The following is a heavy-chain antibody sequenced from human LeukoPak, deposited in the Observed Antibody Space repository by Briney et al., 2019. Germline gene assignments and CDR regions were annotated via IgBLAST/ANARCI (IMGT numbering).Heavy chain of an antibody. Sequence: PGGSLRLSCAASGFTLGSANAMTWVRQAPWKGLEGVSLISASGSATYYADSVRGRFAISRDISKNTLFLQMSSLRTEDTAVYYCAKGTLFGVVTSFDFWGQGTLVTVSS. J-gene: IGHJ4*02. CDR2: ISASGSAT. CDR3: AKGTLFGVVTSFDF. V-gene: IGHV3-23*01. CDR1: GFTLGSANA. D-gene: IGHD3-3*01.